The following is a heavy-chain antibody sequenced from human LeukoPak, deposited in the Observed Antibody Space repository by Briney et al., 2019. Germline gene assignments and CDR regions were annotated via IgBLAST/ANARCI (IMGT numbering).Heavy chain of an antibody. J-gene: IGHJ4*02. V-gene: IGHV3-53*01. CDR1: GFTVSSNY. D-gene: IGHD6-13*01. CDR3: ARGGARQQLLENYYDY. Sequence: GGSLRLSCAAPGFTVSSNYMNWVRQAPGKGLEWVSVIYRGGSTYYADSVKGRFTVSRDNSKNTLYLQMNSLRAEDTAVYYCARGGARQQLLENYYDYWGQGTLVTVSS. CDR2: IYRGGST.